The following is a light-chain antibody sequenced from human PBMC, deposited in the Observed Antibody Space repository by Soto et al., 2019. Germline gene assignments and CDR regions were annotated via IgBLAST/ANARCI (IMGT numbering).Light chain of an antibody. CDR1: QSISSW. J-gene: IGKJ1*01. V-gene: IGKV1-5*03. CDR2: KAS. CDR3: QQYSSRST. Sequence: DIKMTQSPSTLSASVGDRVTITCRASQSISSWLAWYQQKPGKAPKLLIYKASSLESGVPSRFSGSGFGTEFTLTISSLQPGDFATYYCQQYSSRSTFGQRTKVDIK.